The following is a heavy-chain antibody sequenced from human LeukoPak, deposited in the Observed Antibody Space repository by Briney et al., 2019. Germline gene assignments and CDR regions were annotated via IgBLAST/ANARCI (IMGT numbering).Heavy chain of an antibody. D-gene: IGHD3-10*01. CDR3: ATGLWFGKYLDV. CDR2: INPNSGGT. CDR1: GYTFTGYY. V-gene: IGHV1-2*02. Sequence: GASVKVSCKASGYTFTGYYIHWVRQAPGQGLEWMGWINPNSGGTNYAQKFQGRVTMTRDTSISTAYMELSSLRSEDTAVYYCATGLWFGKYLDVWGKGTTVTISS. J-gene: IGHJ6*04.